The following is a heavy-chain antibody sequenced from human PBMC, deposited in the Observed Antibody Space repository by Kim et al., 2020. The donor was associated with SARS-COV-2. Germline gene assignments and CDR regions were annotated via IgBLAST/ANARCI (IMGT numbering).Heavy chain of an antibody. V-gene: IGHV3-23*01. J-gene: IGHJ4*02. Sequence: YYAAPVKGRFTISRDNSKNTLYLQMNSLRAEDTAVYYCAKDPSSSWFPHYWGQGTLVTVSS. D-gene: IGHD6-13*01. CDR3: AKDPSSSWFPHY.